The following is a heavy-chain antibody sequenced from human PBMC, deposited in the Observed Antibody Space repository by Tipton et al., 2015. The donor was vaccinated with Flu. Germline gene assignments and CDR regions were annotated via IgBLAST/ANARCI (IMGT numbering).Heavy chain of an antibody. Sequence: SRRLSCAASGFTFGDYYMNWIRQAPGKGLEWLSYISGSGSTIYYADSVKGRFTISRDNAKNSVYLQMNSLRAEDTAVYYCARGGGYKGYDPCLGYWGQGPLVNVS. CDR1: GFTFGDYY. J-gene: IGHJ4*02. D-gene: IGHD5-12*01. CDR3: ARGGGYKGYDPCLGY. V-gene: IGHV3-11*01. CDR2: ISGSGSTI.